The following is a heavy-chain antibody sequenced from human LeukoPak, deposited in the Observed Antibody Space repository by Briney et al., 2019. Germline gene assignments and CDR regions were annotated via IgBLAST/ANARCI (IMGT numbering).Heavy chain of an antibody. CDR1: GFTVSSNY. J-gene: IGHJ4*02. V-gene: IGHV3-53*01. Sequence: GGSLRLSCAASGFTVSSNYMSWVRQAPGKGLEWVSVIYSGGSTCYAASVRGRFTISRDNAKNTLFLQMSSLRAGDTALYYCAKELYGNPSGYWGQGTRVTVSS. CDR3: AKELYGNPSGY. D-gene: IGHD2-8*01. CDR2: IYSGGST.